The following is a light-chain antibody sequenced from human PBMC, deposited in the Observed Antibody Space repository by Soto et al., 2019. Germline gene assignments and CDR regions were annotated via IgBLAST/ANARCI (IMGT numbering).Light chain of an antibody. CDR1: SSDVGGYNY. CDR3: SSCTSASSHPYV. J-gene: IGLJ1*01. CDR2: DVS. V-gene: IGLV2-14*01. Sequence: QSALTQPASVSGSPGQSITISCTGTSSDVGGYNYVSWYQQHPGKAPKLMIYDVSNRPSGVSNRFSGSKSGNTASLTISGLQSEDEADYYCSSCTSASSHPYVFGTGTKLTVL.